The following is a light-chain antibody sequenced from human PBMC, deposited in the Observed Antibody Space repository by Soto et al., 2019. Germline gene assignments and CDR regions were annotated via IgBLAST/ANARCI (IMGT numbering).Light chain of an antibody. V-gene: IGKV1-5*01. Sequence: DIQMTQSPSTLSASVGDTVTVTCRASQSVSGWLAWYQQKPGKAPKLLIYAASSLQSGVPSRFSGSGSGTEFTLTISSLQPEDFATYYCLQYNSYPFTFGQGTRLEIK. J-gene: IGKJ5*01. CDR2: AAS. CDR1: QSVSGW. CDR3: LQYNSYPFT.